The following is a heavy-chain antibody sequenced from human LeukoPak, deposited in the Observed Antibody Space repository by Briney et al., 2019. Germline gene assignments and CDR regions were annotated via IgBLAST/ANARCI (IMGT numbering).Heavy chain of an antibody. J-gene: IGHJ3*02. Sequence: PGGSLRFSCAASGFTLSSYWMSWVRQAPGKGLEWVANIKQDGSKKYYVDSVKGRFTISRDNAKNSLYLQMNSLRAEDTAVYYCARDSSGYYYPDAFDIWGQGTMVTVSS. CDR2: IKQDGSKK. CDR3: ARDSSGYYYPDAFDI. CDR1: GFTLSSYW. D-gene: IGHD3-22*01. V-gene: IGHV3-7*04.